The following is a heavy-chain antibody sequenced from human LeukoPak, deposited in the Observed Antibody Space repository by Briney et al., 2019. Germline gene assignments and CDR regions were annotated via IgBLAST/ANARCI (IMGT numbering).Heavy chain of an antibody. V-gene: IGHV3-30*04. J-gene: IGHJ4*02. CDR2: ISYDGSNK. Sequence: GGSLRLSCAASGFTFSSYAMHWVRQAPGKGLEWVAVISYDGSNKYYADSVKGRFTISRDNSKNTLYLQMNSLRAEDTAVYYCARDFYASGSFDYWGQGTPVTVSS. CDR3: ARDFYASGSFDY. D-gene: IGHD3-10*01. CDR1: GFTFSSYA.